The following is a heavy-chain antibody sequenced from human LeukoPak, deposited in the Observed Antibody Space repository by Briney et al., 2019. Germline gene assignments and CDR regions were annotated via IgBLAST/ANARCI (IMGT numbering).Heavy chain of an antibody. J-gene: IGHJ4*02. Sequence: GGSLRVSCAASGFSVSNAWMSWVRQARGQGLEWVGRIKSRADGGTTGYAAPVEGRFSISRDDSENTLYLQMNSLQIDDTALYYCLIFPGRWGQGTLVTVSS. D-gene: IGHD3-3*01. CDR3: LIFPGR. CDR1: GFSVSNAW. V-gene: IGHV3-15*05. CDR2: IKSRADGGTT.